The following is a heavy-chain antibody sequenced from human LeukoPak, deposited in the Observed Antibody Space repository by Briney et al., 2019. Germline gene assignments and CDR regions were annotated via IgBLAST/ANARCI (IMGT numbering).Heavy chain of an antibody. V-gene: IGHV3-21*01. CDR3: ARLFTSGWYSWFDP. D-gene: IGHD6-19*01. Sequence: GGSLRLSCAASGFIFSSYSMNWVRQAPGKGLEWVSSISTSSSYIYYADSVKGRFTISRDNANNSLYLQMNSLSAEDTAVYYCARLFTSGWYSWFDPWGQGTLVTVSS. CDR2: ISTSSSYI. CDR1: GFIFSSYS. J-gene: IGHJ5*02.